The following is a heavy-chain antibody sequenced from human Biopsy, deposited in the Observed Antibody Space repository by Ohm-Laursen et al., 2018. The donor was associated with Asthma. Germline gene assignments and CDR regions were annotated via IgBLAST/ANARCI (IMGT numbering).Heavy chain of an antibody. Sequence: SLRLSCTATGFMFGDYWMSWVRQVPGKGLEWVADIKHDGTEKNHVDSLKGRFTISRDNAKNSLYLQMNSLRAEDTAVYYCARTFHFWSPYHAEHYQLWGQGTLVTVPS. V-gene: IGHV3-7*01. CDR2: IKHDGTEK. J-gene: IGHJ1*01. D-gene: IGHD3-3*02. CDR1: GFMFGDYW. CDR3: ARTFHFWSPYHAEHYQL.